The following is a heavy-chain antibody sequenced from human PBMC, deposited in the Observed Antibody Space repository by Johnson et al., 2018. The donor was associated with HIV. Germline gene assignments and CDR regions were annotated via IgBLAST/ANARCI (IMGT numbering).Heavy chain of an antibody. D-gene: IGHD5-18*01. CDR1: GFTFSSYA. CDR3: AKDLSGYSYGYGAFDI. J-gene: IGHJ3*02. Sequence: EVQLVESGGGVVRPGGSLRLSCAASGFTFSSYAMSWVRQAPGKGLAWVSAISGSGGSTYYAASVKGRFTISRDNSKNTLYLQMNSRRAEDTAVYYCAKDLSGYSYGYGAFDIWGQGTMVTVSS. V-gene: IGHV3-23*04. CDR2: ISGSGGST.